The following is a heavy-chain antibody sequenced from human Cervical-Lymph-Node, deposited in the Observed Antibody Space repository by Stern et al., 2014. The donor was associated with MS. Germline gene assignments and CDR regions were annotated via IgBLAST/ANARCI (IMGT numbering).Heavy chain of an antibody. V-gene: IGHV1-18*01. Sequence: VQLVESGAEVKQPGASVKVSCKASNYTFTAYGISWVRQAPGQGLEWMGWISANSGNTHYAPRFQGRLTMTTDTSTSTGYMELRSLTSDDSAVYYCARELHHPDYWGQGTLVTVSS. D-gene: IGHD5-18*01. CDR2: ISANSGNT. CDR3: ARELHHPDY. J-gene: IGHJ4*02. CDR1: NYTFTAYG.